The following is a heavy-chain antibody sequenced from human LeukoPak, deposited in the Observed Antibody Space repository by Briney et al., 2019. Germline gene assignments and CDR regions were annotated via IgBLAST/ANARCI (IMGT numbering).Heavy chain of an antibody. CDR1: GFTFSSYG. CDR2: IWHDGTYI. CDR3: AREGPTTAVGSGAPDI. D-gene: IGHD6-13*01. J-gene: IGHJ3*02. Sequence: PGGSLRLSCAASGFTFSSYGMHWVRQAPGKGLEWVAVIWHDGTYISYGDSVRGRFTISRDNSKNTLYLQMNSLRAEDTAVYYCAREGPTTAVGSGAPDIWGLGTMVTVSS. V-gene: IGHV3-33*08.